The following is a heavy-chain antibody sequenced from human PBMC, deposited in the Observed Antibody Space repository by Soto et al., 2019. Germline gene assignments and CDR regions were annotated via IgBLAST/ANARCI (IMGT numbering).Heavy chain of an antibody. CDR3: AKVVRGSEGGHLVNY. D-gene: IGHD2-21*01. CDR2: ISGSGGST. J-gene: IGHJ4*02. CDR1: GFTFSSYA. Sequence: PGGSLRLSCAASGFTFSSYAMSWVRQAPGKGLEWVSAISGSGGSTYYADSVKGRFTISRDNSKNTLYLQMNSLRAEDTAVYYCAKVVRGSEGGHLVNYWGQGTLVTVSS. V-gene: IGHV3-23*01.